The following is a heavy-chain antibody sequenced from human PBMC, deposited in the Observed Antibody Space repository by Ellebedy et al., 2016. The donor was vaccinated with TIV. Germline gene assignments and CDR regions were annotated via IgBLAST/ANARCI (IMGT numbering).Heavy chain of an antibody. J-gene: IGHJ4*02. D-gene: IGHD1-1*01. Sequence: AASVKVSCKASGYTFTIYGINWVRQAPGQGLEWVGWISPYTGHTNYAQKFQDKVTMTTDTSTNIAYLEVRSLRSDDTAVYYCARERGRTGTDFWGQGTLVTVTS. CDR1: GYTFTIYG. CDR2: ISPYTGHT. V-gene: IGHV1-18*04. CDR3: ARERGRTGTDF.